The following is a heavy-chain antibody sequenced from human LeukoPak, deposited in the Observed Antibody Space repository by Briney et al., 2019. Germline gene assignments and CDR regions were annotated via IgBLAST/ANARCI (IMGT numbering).Heavy chain of an antibody. J-gene: IGHJ4*02. CDR3: ARVGYLGYYFDY. V-gene: IGHV1-2*06. CDR1: GYTFTDYF. Sequence: ASVKVSCKASGYTFTDYFIHWVRQAPGQGLEWMGRINPNSGGTNYAQKFQGRVTMTRDTSISTAYMELSRLRSDDTAVYYCARVGYLGYYFDYWGQGTLVTVSS. CDR2: INPNSGGT. D-gene: IGHD3-22*01.